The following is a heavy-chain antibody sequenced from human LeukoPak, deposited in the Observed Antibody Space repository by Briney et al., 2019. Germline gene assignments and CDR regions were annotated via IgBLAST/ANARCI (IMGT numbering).Heavy chain of an antibody. D-gene: IGHD1-26*01. CDR2: VSGGGGST. CDR1: GFTFNSYA. Sequence: GGSLGLSCAASGFTFNSYAMSWVRQAPGKGLEWVSAVSGGGGSTYYADSVKGRFTISRDNSKNMLYMQMNSLRAEDTAVYYCARGGHDGTYYLSYWGQGTLVTVSS. J-gene: IGHJ4*02. V-gene: IGHV3-23*01. CDR3: ARGGHDGTYYLSY.